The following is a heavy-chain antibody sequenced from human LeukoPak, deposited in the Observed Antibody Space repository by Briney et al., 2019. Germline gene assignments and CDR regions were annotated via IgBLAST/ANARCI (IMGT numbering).Heavy chain of an antibody. CDR1: GGSISSNNW. CDR2: IYHSGSP. Sequence: SETLSLTCAVSGGSISSNNWWGWVRQPPGKGLEWIGEIYHSGSPNYNPSLKSRVTISVDTSKNQFSLKLSSVTAADTAVYYCARVLDYYDSSGYVFDYWGQGTLVTVSS. D-gene: IGHD3-22*01. CDR3: ARVLDYYDSSGYVFDY. V-gene: IGHV4-4*02. J-gene: IGHJ4*02.